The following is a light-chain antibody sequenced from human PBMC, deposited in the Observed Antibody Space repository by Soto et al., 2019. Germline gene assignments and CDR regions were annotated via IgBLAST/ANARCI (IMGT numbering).Light chain of an antibody. CDR2: AAS. V-gene: IGKV1-27*01. CDR3: QYYYNSPET. J-gene: IGKJ1*01. CDR1: QGISSY. Sequence: DIQMTQSPSSLSASVGDRVTITCRASQGISSYLAWYQQRPGKVPKVLIYAASTLHSGMPSSFSGSGSGTDFTLTISNLQPEDVATYYCQYYYNSPETFGQGTKVEIK.